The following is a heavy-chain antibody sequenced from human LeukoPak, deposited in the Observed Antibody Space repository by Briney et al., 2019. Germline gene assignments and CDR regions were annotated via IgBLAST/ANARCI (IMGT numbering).Heavy chain of an antibody. V-gene: IGHV1-69*04. J-gene: IGHJ6*02. Sequence: SVKVSCKASGGTFSSYAISWVRQARGQGLEGMGRIIPILGIANYAQKFRGRVTITSDKSTNTAYMELSRLRSEDTAVYYCASDRTHPASEGNYYYYGMDVWGQGTTVTVSS. CDR2: IIPILGIA. D-gene: IGHD1-1*01. CDR3: ASDRTHPASEGNYYYYGMDV. CDR1: GGTFSSYA.